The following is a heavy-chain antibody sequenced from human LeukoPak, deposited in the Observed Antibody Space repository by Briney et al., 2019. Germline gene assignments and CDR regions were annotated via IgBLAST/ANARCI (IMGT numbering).Heavy chain of an antibody. D-gene: IGHD3-3*01. Sequence: PSETLSLTCAVYGGSFSGYYWSWIRQPPGKRLEWIAEIYNSGSTNYNPSLKSRFTISVDTSKNQFSLKLSSVTAADTAVYYCARRKDFWSGYHFRHDAFDIWGQGTMVTVSS. CDR1: GGSFSGYY. CDR3: ARRKDFWSGYHFRHDAFDI. V-gene: IGHV4-34*01. J-gene: IGHJ3*02. CDR2: IYNSGST.